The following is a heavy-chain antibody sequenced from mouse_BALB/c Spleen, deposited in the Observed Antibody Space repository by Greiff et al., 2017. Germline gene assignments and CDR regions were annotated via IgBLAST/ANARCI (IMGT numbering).Heavy chain of an antibody. Sequence: EVQRVESGGGLVQPGGSRKLSCAASGFTFSSFGMHWVRQAPEKGLEWVAYISSGSSTIYYADTVKGRFTISRDNPKNTLFLQMTSLRSEDTAMYYCAKLGSYFDYCGQGTTLTVSS. CDR1: GFTFSSFG. CDR2: ISSGSSTI. CDR3: AKLGSYFDY. D-gene: IGHD4-1*01. J-gene: IGHJ2*01. V-gene: IGHV5-17*02.